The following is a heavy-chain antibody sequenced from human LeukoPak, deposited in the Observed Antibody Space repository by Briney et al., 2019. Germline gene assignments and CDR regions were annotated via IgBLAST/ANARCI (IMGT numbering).Heavy chain of an antibody. CDR2: ISGSGGST. CDR3: AKGGYGDYDDYYYGMDA. Sequence: PGGSLRLSCAASGFTFSSYAMSWVRQAPGKGLEWVSAISGSGGSTYYADSVKGRFTISRGNFKNTLYLQMNSLRAEDTAVYYCAKGGYGDYDDYYYGMDAWGKGTTVTVSS. J-gene: IGHJ6*04. V-gene: IGHV3-23*01. CDR1: GFTFSSYA. D-gene: IGHD4-17*01.